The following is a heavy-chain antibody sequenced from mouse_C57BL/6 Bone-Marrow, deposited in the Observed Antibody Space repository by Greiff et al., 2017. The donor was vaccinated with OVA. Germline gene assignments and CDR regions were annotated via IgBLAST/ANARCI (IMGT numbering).Heavy chain of an antibody. Sequence: VQLQQPGAELVMPGASVKLSCKASGYTFTSYWMHWVKQRPGQGLEWIGEIDPSDSYTNYNQKFKGKSTLTVDKSSSTAYMQLSSLTSEDSAVYYCASYYYSNYEGYFDYWGQGTTLTVSS. J-gene: IGHJ2*01. D-gene: IGHD2-5*01. V-gene: IGHV1-69*01. CDR3: ASYYYSNYEGYFDY. CDR1: GYTFTSYW. CDR2: IDPSDSYT.